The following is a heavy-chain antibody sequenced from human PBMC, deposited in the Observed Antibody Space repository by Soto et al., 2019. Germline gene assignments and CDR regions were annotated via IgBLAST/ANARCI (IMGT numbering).Heavy chain of an antibody. CDR3: ARANQNSGYDGPAGWDY. V-gene: IGHV4-59*01. D-gene: IGHD5-12*01. J-gene: IGHJ4*02. CDR1: GGSISSYY. Sequence: SETLSLTCTVSGGSISSYYWSWIRQPPGKGLEWIGYIYYSGSTNYNPSLKSRVTISVDTSKNQFSLKLSSVTAADTAVYYCARANQNSGYDGPAGWDYWGQGTLVTVSS. CDR2: IYYSGST.